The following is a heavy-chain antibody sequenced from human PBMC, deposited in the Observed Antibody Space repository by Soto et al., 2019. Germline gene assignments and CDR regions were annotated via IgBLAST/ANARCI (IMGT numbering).Heavy chain of an antibody. J-gene: IGHJ3*02. V-gene: IGHV3-13*01. CDR3: ARGGKDAFDI. CDR1: GFTFSSYD. D-gene: IGHD2-15*01. CDR2: IGTAGYT. Sequence: GGSLRLSCAASGFTFSSYDMHWVRQATGKGLEWVSAIGTAGYTYYPGCVKGRFTISRENAKNSLYLQMNSLRAGDTAVYYCARGGKDAFDIWGQGTMVTVSS.